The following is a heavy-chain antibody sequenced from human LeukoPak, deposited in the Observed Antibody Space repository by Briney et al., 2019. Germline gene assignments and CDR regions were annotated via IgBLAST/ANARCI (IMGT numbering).Heavy chain of an antibody. CDR1: GYTFTGYY. Sequence: GESLKISCKASGYTFTGYYMHWVRQAPGQGLEWMGWINPNSGGTNYAQKFQGRVTMTRDTSISTAYMELSRLRSDDTAVYYCAAALDSTYPADYWGQGTLVTVSS. D-gene: IGHD3-22*01. CDR3: AAALDSTYPADY. J-gene: IGHJ4*02. CDR2: INPNSGGT. V-gene: IGHV1-2*02.